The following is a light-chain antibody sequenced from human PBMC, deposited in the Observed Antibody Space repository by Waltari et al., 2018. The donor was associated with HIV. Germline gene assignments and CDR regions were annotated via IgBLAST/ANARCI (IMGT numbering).Light chain of an antibody. Sequence: SYVLTQPPSASAAPAQTARITCGGNNLGTKSVPWYQQKPGQAPVLVVYDDSDRPSGIPERFSGSNSGNTATLTISRVEAGDEADYHCQVWDSSSDHVLFGGGTKVTVL. J-gene: IGLJ2*01. CDR1: NLGTKS. CDR2: DDS. CDR3: QVWDSSSDHVL. V-gene: IGLV3-21*02.